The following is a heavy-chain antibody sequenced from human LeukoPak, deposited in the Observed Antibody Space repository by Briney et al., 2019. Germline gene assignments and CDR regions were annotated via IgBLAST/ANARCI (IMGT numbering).Heavy chain of an antibody. CDR1: GYTFTGYY. D-gene: IGHD2-2*01. Sequence: ASVKVSCKASGYTFTGYYMHWVRQAPGQGLEWMGWINPNSGGTNYAQKFQGRVTMTRDTSISTAYMELSRLRSDDTAVYYCVRGYCSSASCLDYYFDSWGQGTLVTVSS. CDR2: INPNSGGT. V-gene: IGHV1-2*02. J-gene: IGHJ4*02. CDR3: VRGYCSSASCLDYYFDS.